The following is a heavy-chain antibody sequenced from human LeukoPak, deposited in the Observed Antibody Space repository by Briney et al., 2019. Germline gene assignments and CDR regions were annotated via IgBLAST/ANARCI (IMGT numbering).Heavy chain of an antibody. V-gene: IGHV4-39*07. CDR2: MFYSGST. J-gene: IGHJ4*02. CDR1: RGSITSSYYY. D-gene: IGHD1-7*01. CDR3: WRGTGTTGDFDS. Sequence: PSETLSLTCTVSRGSITSSYYYWGWIRQPPGKGLEWIGTMFYSGSTYYNTSLKSRVTLSVDTTKNQFSLKLSSVTPADKAVYYCWRGTGTTGDFDSWGQGTLVTVSS.